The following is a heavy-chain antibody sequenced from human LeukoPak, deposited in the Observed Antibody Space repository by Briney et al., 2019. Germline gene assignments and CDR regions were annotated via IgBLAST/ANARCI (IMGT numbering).Heavy chain of an antibody. J-gene: IGHJ4*02. CDR3: ARSMDSSGWH. CDR1: GYSCTNYW. V-gene: IGHV5-51*01. Sequence: GESLKISCKGSGYSCTNYWIGWVRQMPGKGLEWMGIIYPGDSDTRYSPSFQGQVTISADKSIRTAYLQWSSLKASDAAMYYCARSMDSSGWHWGQGTLVTVSS. CDR2: IYPGDSDT. D-gene: IGHD6-19*01.